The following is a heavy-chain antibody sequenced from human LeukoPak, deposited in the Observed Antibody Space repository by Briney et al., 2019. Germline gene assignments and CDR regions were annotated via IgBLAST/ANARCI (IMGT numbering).Heavy chain of an antibody. D-gene: IGHD3-3*01. CDR2: ISSSGSTI. CDR1: GFTFSSYA. J-gene: IGHJ3*02. Sequence: GGSLRLSCAASGFTFSSYAMSWVRQAPGEGLEWVSYISSSGSTIYYADSVKGRFTISRDNAKNSLYLQMNSLRAEDTAVYYCARGARITIFGVVGSHAFDIWGQGTMVTVSS. V-gene: IGHV3-48*03. CDR3: ARGARITIFGVVGSHAFDI.